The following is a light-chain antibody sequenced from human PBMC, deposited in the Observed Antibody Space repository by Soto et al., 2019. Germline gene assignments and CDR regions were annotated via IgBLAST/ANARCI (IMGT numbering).Light chain of an antibody. J-gene: IGLJ2*01. Sequence: QPVLTQSPSASASLGASVKLTCTLSSGHSSYAIAWHQQQPEKGPRYLMKLNSDGSHSKGDGIPDRFSGSSSGAERYLTISSLQSEDEADYYCPTWGTGSHLVFGGGTKLTVL. V-gene: IGLV4-69*01. CDR2: LNSDGSH. CDR1: SGHSSYA. CDR3: PTWGTGSHLV.